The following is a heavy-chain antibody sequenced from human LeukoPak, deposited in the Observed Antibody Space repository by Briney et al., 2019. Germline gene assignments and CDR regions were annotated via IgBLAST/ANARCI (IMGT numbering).Heavy chain of an antibody. J-gene: IGHJ5*02. V-gene: IGHV1-18*01. D-gene: IGHD2-2*01. CDR3: ARDSSEYCSSTSCYGWFDP. Sequence: ASVKVSCKASGYTFTGYGISWVRQAPGQGLEWMGWISAYNGNTNYAQKLQGRVTMTTDTSTSTAYMELRSLRSDDTAVYYCARDSSEYCSSTSCYGWFDPWGQGTLVTVSS. CDR1: GYTFTGYG. CDR2: ISAYNGNT.